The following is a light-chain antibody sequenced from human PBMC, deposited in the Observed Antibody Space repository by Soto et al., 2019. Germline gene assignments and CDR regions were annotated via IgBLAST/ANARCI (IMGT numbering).Light chain of an antibody. Sequence: QSVLTQPPSASGTPGQTVTISCSGSSSNIGSNTVHWYQQLPGTAPKLLIFGSNQRPSGVPDRFSGSESGASASLAISGLQSEDEAHYYCASWSATLKGYVFGTGTKVTV. CDR1: SSNIGSNT. V-gene: IGLV1-44*01. CDR3: ASWSATLKGYV. J-gene: IGLJ1*01. CDR2: GSN.